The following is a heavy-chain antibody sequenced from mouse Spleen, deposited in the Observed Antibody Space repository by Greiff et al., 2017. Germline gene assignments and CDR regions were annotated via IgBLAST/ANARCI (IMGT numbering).Heavy chain of an antibody. J-gene: IGHJ2*01. D-gene: IGHD4-1*01. CDR3: ALTGSRDYFDY. V-gene: IGHV1-64*01. CDR1: GYTFTSYW. CDR2: IHPNSGST. Sequence: QVQLKQPGAELVKPGASVKLSCKASGYTFTSYWMHWVKQRPGQGLEWIGMIHPNSGSTNYNEKFKSKATLTVDKSSSTAYMQLSSLTSEDSAVYYCALTGSRDYFDYWGQGTTLTVSS.